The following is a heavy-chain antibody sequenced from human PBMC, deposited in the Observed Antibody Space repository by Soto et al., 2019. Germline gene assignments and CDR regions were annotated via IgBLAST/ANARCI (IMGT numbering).Heavy chain of an antibody. Sequence: PSETLSLTCTVSGGSISTNYWSWIRQPPGKGLEWIGYIYYSGSTDYNPSLKSRVTMSVDTSKNQFSLKLTSVTAADTAVYYCARGGWSNDYWGQGTLVTVSS. CDR2: IYYSGST. CDR3: ARGGWSNDY. J-gene: IGHJ4*02. CDR1: GGSISTNY. V-gene: IGHV4-59*01.